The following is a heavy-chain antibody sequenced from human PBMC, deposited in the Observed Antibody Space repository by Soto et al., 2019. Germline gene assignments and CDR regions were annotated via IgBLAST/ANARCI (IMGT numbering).Heavy chain of an antibody. D-gene: IGHD6-6*01. CDR2: ISYDGSNK. Sequence: QVQLVESGGGVVQPGRSLRLSCAASGFTFSSYAMHWVHQAPGKGLEWVAVISYDGSNKYYADSVKGRFTISRDNSKNTLYLQMNSLRAEDTAVYYCAREGRQLVLYNWFDPWGQGTLVTVSS. CDR1: GFTFSSYA. J-gene: IGHJ5*02. V-gene: IGHV3-30-3*01. CDR3: AREGRQLVLYNWFDP.